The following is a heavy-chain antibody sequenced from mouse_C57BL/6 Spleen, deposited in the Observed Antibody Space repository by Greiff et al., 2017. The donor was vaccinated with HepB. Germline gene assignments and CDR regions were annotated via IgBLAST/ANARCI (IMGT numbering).Heavy chain of an antibody. J-gene: IGHJ4*01. CDR3: ARTPPTIVTTTYAMDY. CDR1: GFTFSDYG. V-gene: IGHV5-17*01. CDR2: ISSGSSTI. D-gene: IGHD2-5*01. Sequence: EVKVVESGGGLVKPGGSLKLSCAASGFTFSDYGMHWVRQAPEKGLEWVAYISSGSSTIYYADTVKGRFTISRDNAKNTLFLQMTSLRSEDTAMYYCARTPPTIVTTTYAMDYWGQGTSVTVS.